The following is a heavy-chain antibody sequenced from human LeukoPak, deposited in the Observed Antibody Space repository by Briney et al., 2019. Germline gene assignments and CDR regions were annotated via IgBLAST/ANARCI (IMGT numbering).Heavy chain of an antibody. CDR2: IYYSGST. D-gene: IGHD1-1*01. J-gene: IGHJ6*03. Sequence: TSETLSLTCTVSGGSMSSDYWSWIRQSSGKGLEYIGYIYYSGSTNYNPSLQSRVTISVDTSKNQFSLKLSSVTAADTAVYYCAKDGPEVQLERGSYYYYYMDVWGKGTTVTVSS. CDR1: GGSMSSDY. V-gene: IGHV4-59*01. CDR3: AKDGPEVQLERGSYYYYYMDV.